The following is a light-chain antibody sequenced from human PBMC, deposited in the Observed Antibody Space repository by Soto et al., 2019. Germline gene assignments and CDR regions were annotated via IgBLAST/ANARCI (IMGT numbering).Light chain of an antibody. CDR1: QSVSNN. J-gene: IGKJ4*01. V-gene: IGKV3-15*01. CDR2: DAS. Sequence: EIVMPQSPATLSVSPGERATLSCRASQSVSNNVAWYQQKHGQPPRLLVYDASTRATGVPARFSGSGSGTDFAITISSLQSEDVAVYYCQQYNNWGSFGGGAKVELK. CDR3: QQYNNWGS.